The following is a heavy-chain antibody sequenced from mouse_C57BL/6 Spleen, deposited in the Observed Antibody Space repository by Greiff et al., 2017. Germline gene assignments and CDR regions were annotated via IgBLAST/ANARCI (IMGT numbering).Heavy chain of an antibody. J-gene: IGHJ4*01. CDR3: ARSGSNYVGYAMDY. CDR2: IDPSDSYT. Sequence: QVQLQQPGAELVMPGASVKLSCKASGYTFTSYWMHWVKQRPGQGLEWNGEIDPSDSYTNYNQKFKGKSTLTVDKSSSTAYMQLSSLTSEDSAVYYCARSGSNYVGYAMDYWGQGTSVTVSS. D-gene: IGHD2-5*01. V-gene: IGHV1-69*01. CDR1: GYTFTSYW.